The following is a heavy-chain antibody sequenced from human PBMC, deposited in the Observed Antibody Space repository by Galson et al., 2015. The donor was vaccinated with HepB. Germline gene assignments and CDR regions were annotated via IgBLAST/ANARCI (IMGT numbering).Heavy chain of an antibody. D-gene: IGHD1-26*01. CDR3: ASCTGWELPAPDAFDT. V-gene: IGHV3-7*01. J-gene: IGHJ3*02. Sequence: SLRLSCAASGFTFSSYWMTWVRQAPGKGLEWVANIKQDGSEKYYVDSVKGRFTISRDNAKNSLYLQMNSLRAEDTAVYYCASCTGWELPAPDAFDTWGQGTMVTVSS. CDR1: GFTFSSYW. CDR2: IKQDGSEK.